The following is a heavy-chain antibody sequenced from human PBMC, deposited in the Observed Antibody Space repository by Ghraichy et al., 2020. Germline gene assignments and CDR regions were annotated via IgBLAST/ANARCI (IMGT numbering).Heavy chain of an antibody. CDR2: IIPIFGTA. CDR3: GRSTGGDYYYYGMDV. CDR1: GGTFSSYA. D-gene: IGHD4-11*01. Sequence: SVKVSCKASGGTFSSYAISWVRQAPGQGLEWMGGIIPIFGTANYAQKFQGRVTITADESTSTAYMELSSLRSEDTAVYYCGRSTGGDYYYYGMDVWGQGTTVTVSS. J-gene: IGHJ6*02. V-gene: IGHV1-69*13.